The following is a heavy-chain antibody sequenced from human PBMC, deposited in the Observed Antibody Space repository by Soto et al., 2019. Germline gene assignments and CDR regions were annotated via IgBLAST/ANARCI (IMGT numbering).Heavy chain of an antibody. Sequence: SETLSLTCTVSGGSISSGGYYWCWIRQHPGKGLERLGYIYYSGSTYYNPSLKSRVTISVDTSKNQFSLKLSSVTAADTAVYYCARDRLDIVVVPAAIGYYYYGMDVWGQGTTVTVSS. D-gene: IGHD2-2*01. CDR2: IYYSGST. CDR1: GGSISSGGYY. J-gene: IGHJ6*02. V-gene: IGHV4-31*03. CDR3: ARDRLDIVVVPAAIGYYYYGMDV.